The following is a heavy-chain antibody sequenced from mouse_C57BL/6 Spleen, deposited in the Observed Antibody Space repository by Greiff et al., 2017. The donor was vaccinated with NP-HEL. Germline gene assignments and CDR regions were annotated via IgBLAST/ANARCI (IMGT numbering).Heavy chain of an antibody. D-gene: IGHD2-4*01. J-gene: IGHJ4*01. CDR1: GYAFSSYW. Sequence: QVQLKQSGAELVKPGASVKISCKASGYAFSSYWMNWVKQRPGKGLEWIGQIYPGDGDTNYNGKFKGKATLTADKSSSTAYMQLSSLTSEDSAVYFCARGVYYDYDGAMDYWGQGTSVTVSS. CDR3: ARGVYYDYDGAMDY. CDR2: IYPGDGDT. V-gene: IGHV1-80*01.